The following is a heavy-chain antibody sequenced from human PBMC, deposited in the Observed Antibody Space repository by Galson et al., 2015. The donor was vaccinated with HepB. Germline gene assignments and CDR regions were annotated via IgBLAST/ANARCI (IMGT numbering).Heavy chain of an antibody. V-gene: IGHV3-53*01. CDR1: GFTVSGSY. CDR2: LHSDGDS. CDR3: ARDHFDYSNAIYYFDS. J-gene: IGHJ4*02. Sequence: SLRLSCAASGFTVSGSYMGWVRQAPGKGLEWVSVLHSDGDSDYADSVKGRFTISRDNSKNTLYLQMNSLRAEDTAVYFCARDHFDYSNAIYYFDSWGQGTLVTVSA. D-gene: IGHD4-11*01.